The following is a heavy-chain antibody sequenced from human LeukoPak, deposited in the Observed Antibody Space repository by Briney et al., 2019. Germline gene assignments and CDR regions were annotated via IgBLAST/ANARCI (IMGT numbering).Heavy chain of an antibody. J-gene: IGHJ3*02. CDR2: INHSGST. D-gene: IGHD3-16*01. V-gene: IGHV4-34*01. CDR3: ARVRLYSAFDI. CDR1: GGSFSGDD. Sequence: SETLSLTCAVYGGSFSGDDWSWIRQPPGKGLEWIGEINHSGSTNYNPSLKSRVTISVDTSKNQFSLKLSSVTAADTAVYYCARVRLYSAFDIWGQGTMVTVSS.